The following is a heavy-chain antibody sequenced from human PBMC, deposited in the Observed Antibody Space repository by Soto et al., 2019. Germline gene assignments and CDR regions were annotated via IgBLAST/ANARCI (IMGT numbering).Heavy chain of an antibody. CDR2: IIPIFGTA. D-gene: IGHD3-16*01. CDR3: ATSLSVYDYVWGSFDY. J-gene: IGHJ4*02. CDR1: GGTFSSYA. Sequence: QVQLVQSGAAVKKPGSSVKVSCKASGGTFSSYAISWVRQAPGQGLEWMGGIIPIFGTANYAQKFQGRVTITADESTSTAYMELSSLRSEDTAVYYCATSLSVYDYVWGSFDYWGQGTLVTVSS. V-gene: IGHV1-69*12.